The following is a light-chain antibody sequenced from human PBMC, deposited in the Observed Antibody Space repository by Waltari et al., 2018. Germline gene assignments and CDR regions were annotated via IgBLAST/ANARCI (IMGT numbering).Light chain of an antibody. CDR2: SLN. CDR3: QSYDATLGGSL. CDR1: SSNIRAGYD. Sequence: QSVLTQPPSVSGAPGQRVTISCTGSSSNIRAGYDVHWYQQIPGTAPKLLIYSLNNRPSGVPDRFSASKSDTAASRAITGLQTEDEADYYCQSYDATLGGSLFGGGTKVTVL. J-gene: IGLJ2*01. V-gene: IGLV1-40*01.